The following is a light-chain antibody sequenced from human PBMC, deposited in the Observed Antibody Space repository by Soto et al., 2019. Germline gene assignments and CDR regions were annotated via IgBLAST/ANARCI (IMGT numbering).Light chain of an antibody. CDR1: QSVSSN. Sequence: ENVLTQSPGTLSLSPCERATLSFRASQSVSSNLAWYQQKPGQAPRLLIYGASTRATGIPARFSGSGSGTEFTLTISSLQSEDFAIYYCQQYNNWPITFGQGTRLEIK. CDR2: GAS. V-gene: IGKV3-15*01. CDR3: QQYNNWPIT. J-gene: IGKJ5*01.